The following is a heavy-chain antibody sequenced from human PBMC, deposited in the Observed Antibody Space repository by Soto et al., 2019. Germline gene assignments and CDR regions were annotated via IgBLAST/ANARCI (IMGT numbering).Heavy chain of an antibody. CDR1: GGTFSSYA. D-gene: IGHD3-16*01. J-gene: IGHJ2*01. CDR2: IIPIFGTA. Sequence: QVQLVQSGAEVKKPGSSVKVSCKASGGTFSSYAISWVRQAPGHGLEWMGGIIPIFGTANYAQKFQGRVTITADESTSTAYMELSSLRSEDTAVYYCARDLRPGGSTSSFDLWGRGTLVTVSS. V-gene: IGHV1-69*01. CDR3: ARDLRPGGSTSSFDL.